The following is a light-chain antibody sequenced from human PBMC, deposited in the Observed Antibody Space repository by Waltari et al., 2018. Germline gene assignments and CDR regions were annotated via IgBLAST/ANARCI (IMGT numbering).Light chain of an antibody. CDR1: QSVLYSSNNKNY. V-gene: IGKV4-1*01. Sequence: DIVMTQSPDSLAVSLGERATINCKSGQSVLYSSNNKNYLTWYQQKPGQPPKLLIYWASTRESGVPDRFSGSASGTDFTLTISSLQAEDVAVYYCQQYYSAPYTFGQGTKLEIK. CDR3: QQYYSAPYT. J-gene: IGKJ2*01. CDR2: WAS.